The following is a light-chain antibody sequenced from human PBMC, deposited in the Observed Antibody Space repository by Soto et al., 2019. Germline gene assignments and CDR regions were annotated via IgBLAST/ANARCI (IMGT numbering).Light chain of an antibody. CDR2: AAS. Sequence: DIQMTQSPSSLSASVGDRVTITCRASQSITSYLNWYQQKPGKAPQLLIYAASSLQSGVPSRFSDSGSGTDFTLTISSLQPEDFATYFCQQSYTTPWTFGQGNKVEVK. J-gene: IGKJ1*01. CDR1: QSITSY. V-gene: IGKV1-39*01. CDR3: QQSYTTPWT.